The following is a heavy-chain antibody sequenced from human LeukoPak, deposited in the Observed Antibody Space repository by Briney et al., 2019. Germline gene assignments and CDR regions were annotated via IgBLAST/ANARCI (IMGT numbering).Heavy chain of an antibody. D-gene: IGHD1-26*01. J-gene: IGHJ4*02. CDR1: GGSFSSYY. CDR3: ARQSLGVGATYFDY. V-gene: IGHV4-59*08. CDR2: IYYSGST. Sequence: SETLSLTCAVYGGSFSSYYWSWIRQPPGKGLEWIGYIYYSGSTNYNPSLKSRVTISVDTSKNQFSLKLSSVTAADTAVYYCARQSLGVGATYFDYWGQGTLVTVSS.